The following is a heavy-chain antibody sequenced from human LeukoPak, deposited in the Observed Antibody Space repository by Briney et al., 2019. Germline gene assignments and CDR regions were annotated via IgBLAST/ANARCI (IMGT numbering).Heavy chain of an antibody. Sequence: PGGSLRLSCAASGFTFSSYGMHWVRQAPGKGLEWVAFIRYDGSNKYYADSVKGRFTISRDNSKNSLYLQMNSLRAEDTALYYCAKDRYSSSPFGYYGMDVWGQGTTVTVSS. CDR2: IRYDGSNK. CDR1: GFTFSSYG. D-gene: IGHD6-13*01. J-gene: IGHJ6*02. CDR3: AKDRYSSSPFGYYGMDV. V-gene: IGHV3-30*02.